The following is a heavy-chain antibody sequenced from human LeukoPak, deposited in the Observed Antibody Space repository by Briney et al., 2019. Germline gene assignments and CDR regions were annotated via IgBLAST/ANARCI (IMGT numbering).Heavy chain of an antibody. CDR1: GFTFSNYA. CDR3: AKAAEGDGNYDFRSAYLGLFDS. V-gene: IGHV3-23*01. J-gene: IGHJ4*02. CDR2: ISSGGSSR. D-gene: IGHD3-3*01. Sequence: GGSLRLSCAASGFTFSNYAMSWVRQAPGKGLEWVSTISSGGSSRYHADSVMGRFTISRDNSKNTLYLQMNTLRAEDTAIYFCAKAAEGDGNYDFRSAYLGLFDSWGQGTLVTVSS.